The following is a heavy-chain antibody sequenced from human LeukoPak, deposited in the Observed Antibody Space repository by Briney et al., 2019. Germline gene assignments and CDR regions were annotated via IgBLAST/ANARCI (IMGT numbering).Heavy chain of an antibody. V-gene: IGHV1-18*04. Sequence: ASVKVSCNASGYTFTSYGISWVRQAPGQGLEGMGWSSAYNGNTNYAQKLQGRVTMTTDTSTSTAYMELRSLRADDTAVYYCARDSQLRYFDWLPLDYWGQGTLVTVSS. CDR2: SSAYNGNT. CDR1: GYTFTSYG. D-gene: IGHD3-9*01. CDR3: ARDSQLRYFDWLPLDY. J-gene: IGHJ4*02.